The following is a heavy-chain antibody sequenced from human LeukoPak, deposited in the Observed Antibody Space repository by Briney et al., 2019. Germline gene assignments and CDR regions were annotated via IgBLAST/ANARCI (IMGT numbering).Heavy chain of an antibody. J-gene: IGHJ4*02. CDR3: ASGSGTYYHQGY. CDR2: MNPNSGNT. Sequence: ASVKVSCKASGYTFTSYGISWVRQATGQGLEWMGWMNPNSGNTGYAQKFQGRLTITADKSTSTAYMELSNLSSEDTAVYYCASGSGTYYHQGYWGQGTLVTVSS. D-gene: IGHD1-26*01. CDR1: GYTFTSYG. V-gene: IGHV1-8*03.